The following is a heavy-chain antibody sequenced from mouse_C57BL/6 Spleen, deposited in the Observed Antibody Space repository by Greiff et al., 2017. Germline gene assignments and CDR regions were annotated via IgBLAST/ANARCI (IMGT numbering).Heavy chain of an antibody. Sequence: EVKLMESGGGLVQPGGSLSLSCAASGFTFTDYYMSWVRQPPGKALEWLGFIRNKANGYTTEYSASVKGRFTISRDNSQSILYLQMNALRAEDSATYYCARFHDYGFGSYWGQGTLVTVSA. D-gene: IGHD2-4*01. CDR3: ARFHDYGFGSY. J-gene: IGHJ3*01. V-gene: IGHV7-3*01. CDR1: GFTFTDYY. CDR2: IRNKANGYTT.